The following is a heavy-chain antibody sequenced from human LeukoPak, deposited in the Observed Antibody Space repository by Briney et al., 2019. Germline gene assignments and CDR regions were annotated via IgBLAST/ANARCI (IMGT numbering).Heavy chain of an antibody. CDR2: IRSKAYGETA. V-gene: IGHV3-49*03. Sequence: GGSLRLSCTASGFTFCDYAMRWIRQAPGKGLEWVGFIRSKAYGETADYAASVKGRFTISRDDSKAIAYLQMNSLKTEDTAVYHCTRDRGAYNLYDYWGQGTLVTVSS. CDR1: GFTFCDYA. CDR3: TRDRGAYNLYDY. J-gene: IGHJ4*02. D-gene: IGHD1-1*01.